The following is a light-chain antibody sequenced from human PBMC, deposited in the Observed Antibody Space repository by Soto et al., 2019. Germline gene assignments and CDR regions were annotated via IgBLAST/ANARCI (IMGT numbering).Light chain of an antibody. CDR2: GAS. J-gene: IGKJ1*01. V-gene: IGKV3-20*01. Sequence: EIVLTQSPGTLSLSPGESATLSCRASQSVGSSYLAWYRQKPGQAPRLLIYGASSRATGIPDRFSGGGSGTDFTLTISRLEPGDFAVYYCQQYGSSPSTFGQGTKVEIK. CDR3: QQYGSSPST. CDR1: QSVGSSY.